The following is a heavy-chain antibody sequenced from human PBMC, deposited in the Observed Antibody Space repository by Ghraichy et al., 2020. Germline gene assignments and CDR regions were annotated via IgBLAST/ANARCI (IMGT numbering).Heavy chain of an antibody. CDR1: GGSISSGGYY. Sequence: SETLSLTCTVSGGSISSGGYYWSWIRQHPGKGLEWIGYIYYSGSTYYNPSLKSRVTISVDTSKNQFSLKLSSVTAADTAVYYCARSYGSALYYYYYMDVWGKGTTVTVSS. D-gene: IGHD3-10*01. J-gene: IGHJ6*03. CDR2: IYYSGST. V-gene: IGHV4-31*03. CDR3: ARSYGSALYYYYYMDV.